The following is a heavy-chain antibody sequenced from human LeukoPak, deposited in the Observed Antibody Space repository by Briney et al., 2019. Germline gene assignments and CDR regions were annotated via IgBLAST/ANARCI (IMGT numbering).Heavy chain of an antibody. J-gene: IGHJ4*02. V-gene: IGHV1-2*02. Sequence: ASVKVSCKASVYTFTGYFMHWVRQAPGQGLEWMGWINPNSGGTNYAQKFQGRVTMTRDTSISTAYMELSRLRSDDTAVYYCARGQQWLEAFDYWGLGTLVTVSS. CDR2: INPNSGGT. D-gene: IGHD6-19*01. CDR3: ARGQQWLEAFDY. CDR1: VYTFTGYF.